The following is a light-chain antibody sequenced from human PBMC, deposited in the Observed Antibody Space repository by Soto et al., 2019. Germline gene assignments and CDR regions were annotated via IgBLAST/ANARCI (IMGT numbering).Light chain of an antibody. CDR1: SSDVGGYNY. J-gene: IGLJ1*01. CDR3: SSYTSSSTLPYV. Sequence: QSALTQPASVSGSPGQSITISCTGTSSDVGGYNYVSWYQQHPGKAPKLMIYDVSIRPSGVSNRFSGSKSGNTASLTISGLQAEDEADYYCSSYTSSSTLPYVFGTGTKLTVL. CDR2: DVS. V-gene: IGLV2-14*01.